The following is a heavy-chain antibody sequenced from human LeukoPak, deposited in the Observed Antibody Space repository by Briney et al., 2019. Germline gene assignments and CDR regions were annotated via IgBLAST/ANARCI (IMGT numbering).Heavy chain of an antibody. V-gene: IGHV3-15*01. CDR3: TTDYYDSGSDMDV. D-gene: IGHD3-22*01. CDR2: IKRKSEGGIT. Sequence: GGSLRLSCAASGFSFDNAGMSWVRQAPGKGLEWVGRIKRKSEGGITQYAAPVKDRFTISRDDSENTLYLQMNSLKIEDTAVYYCTTDYYDSGSDMDVWGKGTTVTVSS. CDR1: GFSFDNAG. J-gene: IGHJ6*03.